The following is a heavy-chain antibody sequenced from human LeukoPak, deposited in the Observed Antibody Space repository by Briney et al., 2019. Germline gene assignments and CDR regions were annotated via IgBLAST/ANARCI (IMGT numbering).Heavy chain of an antibody. D-gene: IGHD3-16*01. V-gene: IGHV1-69*06. CDR3: ARDVHEGYLGEYYYYYYMDV. CDR1: GGTFSSYA. CDR2: IIPIFGTA. Sequence: GASVKVSCKASGGTFSSYAISWVRQAPGQGLEWMGGIIPIFGTADYAQKFQGRVTITADKSTSTAYMELSSLRSEDTAVYYCARDVHEGYLGEYYYYYYMDVWGKGTTVTVSS. J-gene: IGHJ6*03.